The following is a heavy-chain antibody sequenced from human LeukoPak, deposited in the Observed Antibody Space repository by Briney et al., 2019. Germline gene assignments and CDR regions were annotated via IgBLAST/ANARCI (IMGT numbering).Heavy chain of an antibody. J-gene: IGHJ4*02. CDR1: GLTFSSYG. CDR3: AKSFRSTSLDY. V-gene: IGHV3-23*01. D-gene: IGHD2-2*01. CDR2: ISGSGGST. Sequence: GGTLRLSCAASGLTFSSYGMSWVRQAPGKGLEWVSAISGSGGSTYYADSVKGRFTISRDNSKNTLYLQMNSLRAGDTAVYYCAKSFRSTSLDYWGQGTLVTVSS.